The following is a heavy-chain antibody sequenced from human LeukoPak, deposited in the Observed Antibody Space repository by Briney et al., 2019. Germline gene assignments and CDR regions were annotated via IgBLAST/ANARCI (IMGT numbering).Heavy chain of an antibody. CDR1: GFTFSSYT. CDR2: ISSSTSTI. D-gene: IGHD3-10*01. V-gene: IGHV3-48*04. Sequence: GGSLRLSCAASGFTFSSYTMHWVRQAPGKGLEWVSSISSSTSTIFYADSVKGRFTISRDNAKNSLYLQMNSLRAEDTAAYYCARGSPMVRLFNPWGQGTLVTVSS. J-gene: IGHJ5*02. CDR3: ARGSPMVRLFNP.